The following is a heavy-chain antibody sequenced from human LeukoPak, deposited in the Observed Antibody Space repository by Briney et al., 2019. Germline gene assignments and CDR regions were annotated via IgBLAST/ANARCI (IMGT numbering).Heavy chain of an antibody. CDR3: ARRRVADTGHELDY. D-gene: IGHD2-8*02. V-gene: IGHV4-39*01. J-gene: IGHJ4*02. CDR1: GGSISSSSYQ. CDR2: IYFSGNT. Sequence: KPSETLSLTCTVSGGSISSSSYQWGWIRQPPGRGLEWIGTIYFSGNTYYNPSLKSRLTISIDTSKNQFSLRLSSVTAANTAVYYCARRRVADTGHELDYWGQGAPVTVSS.